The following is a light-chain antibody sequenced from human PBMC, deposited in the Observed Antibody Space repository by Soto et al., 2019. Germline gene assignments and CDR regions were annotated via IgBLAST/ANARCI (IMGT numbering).Light chain of an antibody. CDR2: DVS. CDR1: SNDVGGYNY. CDR3: CSYADNSTLV. V-gene: IGLV2-11*01. Sequence: QSALTQPRSVSGSPGQSVTISCTGTSNDVGGYNYVSWYQQHPGKAPKFMIYDVSKRPLRVPVRFSGSKSGNTATLTISGLQAEDEADYYCCSYADNSTLVFGGGTQLTV. J-gene: IGLJ2*01.